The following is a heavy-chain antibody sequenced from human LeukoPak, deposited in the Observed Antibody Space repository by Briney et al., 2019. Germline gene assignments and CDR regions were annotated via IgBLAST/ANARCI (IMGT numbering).Heavy chain of an antibody. CDR2: IIPILGTA. CDR3: ARVRVGSSWYYNWFDP. V-gene: IGHV1-69*11. CDR1: GGTFSSYA. Sequence: SVKVSCKASGGTFSSYAISWVRQAPGQGLEWMGRIIPILGTANYAQKFQGRVTITTDESTSTAYMELSSLRSEDTAVYYCARVRVGSSWYYNWFDPWGQGTLVTVSS. J-gene: IGHJ5*02. D-gene: IGHD6-13*01.